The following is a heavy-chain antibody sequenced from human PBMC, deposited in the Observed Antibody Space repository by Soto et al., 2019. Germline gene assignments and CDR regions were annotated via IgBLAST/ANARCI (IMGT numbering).Heavy chain of an antibody. V-gene: IGHV4-59*08. CDR2: IYYRGNT. J-gene: IGHJ6*02. D-gene: IGHD1-1*01. Sequence: PSETLSLTCTVSGGSMSPYYWCWIRQPPGKGLEWIANIYYRGNTNYNPSFESRVTISIDTSKNQFSLKLNSMTAAGTAVYYCARHSKKTGDFDYYYGMDVWGQGTTVTVSS. CDR1: GGSMSPYY. CDR3: ARHSKKTGDFDYYYGMDV.